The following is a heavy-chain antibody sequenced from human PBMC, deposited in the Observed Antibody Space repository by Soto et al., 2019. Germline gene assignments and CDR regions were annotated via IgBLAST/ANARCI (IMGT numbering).Heavy chain of an antibody. Sequence: EVLLVESGGGLVQPGGSLTLSCAASRFTFGSYWMNWVRQAPGKGLEWVASIKGDGSEKYYVDSVAGRFTISRDNTKNSLDLQMKSLRAEDTAVYYCAAGCPPDFWGQGTLFTVSS. J-gene: IGHJ4*02. CDR2: IKGDGSEK. CDR3: AAGCPPDF. D-gene: IGHD3-3*01. CDR1: RFTFGSYW. V-gene: IGHV3-7*01.